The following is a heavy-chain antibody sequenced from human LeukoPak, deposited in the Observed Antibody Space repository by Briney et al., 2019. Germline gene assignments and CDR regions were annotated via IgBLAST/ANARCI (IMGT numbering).Heavy chain of an antibody. CDR3: ARGGPRIAAAGTSSFDY. V-gene: IGHV3-74*01. CDR2: INTDGSST. Sequence: GGSLRLSCAASGFTFSSYWMHWVRQAPGKGLVWVSRINTDGSSTSYADSVKGRFTISRENAKNSLYLQMNSLRAGDTAVYYCARGGPRIAAAGTSSFDYWGQGTLVTVSS. D-gene: IGHD6-13*01. J-gene: IGHJ4*02. CDR1: GFTFSSYW.